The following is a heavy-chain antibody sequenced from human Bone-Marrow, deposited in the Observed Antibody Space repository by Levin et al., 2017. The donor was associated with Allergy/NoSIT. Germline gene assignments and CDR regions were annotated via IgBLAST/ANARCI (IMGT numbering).Heavy chain of an antibody. CDR3: ASEYYGVWTGYYYDY. CDR2: ISSDGSTT. D-gene: IGHD3/OR15-3a*01. V-gene: IGHV3-74*01. J-gene: IGHJ4*02. Sequence: SCAASVFSFRSYWMHWVRQAPGKGLVWVSRISSDGSTTTYADSVKGRFTISRDNAKNTLYLHMNSLRAEDTAVYYCASEYYGVWTGYYYDYWGQGTLVTVSS. CDR1: VFSFRSYW.